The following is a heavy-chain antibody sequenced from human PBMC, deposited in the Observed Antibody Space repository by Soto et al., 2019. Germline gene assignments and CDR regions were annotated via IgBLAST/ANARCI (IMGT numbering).Heavy chain of an antibody. CDR2: IDPNSGGT. CDR1: GYTFTGYY. J-gene: IGHJ4*02. D-gene: IGHD1-26*01. Sequence: ASVKVSCKASGYTFTGYYMHWVRQAPGQGLEWMGWIDPNSGGTNYAQKFQGRVTMTRDTSISTAYMELSRLRYDDTAGYYCARSIRIVGAKALGKFDYWGQGPLVTVSS. CDR3: ARSIRIVGAKALGKFDY. V-gene: IGHV1-2*02.